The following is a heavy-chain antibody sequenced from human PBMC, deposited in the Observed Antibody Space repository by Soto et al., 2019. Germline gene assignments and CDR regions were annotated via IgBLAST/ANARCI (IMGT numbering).Heavy chain of an antibody. CDR3: ASEYSSSSRYGMDV. CDR1: GYSLTSYY. D-gene: IGHD6-6*01. CDR2: INPSGGST. Sequence: QVQLVQSGAEVKKPGASVKVSCKASGYSLTSYYMHWVRQAPGQGLEWMGIINPSGGSTSYAQKFQGRVTLTRDTSTSTVYMELSSLRSEDTAVSYCASEYSSSSRYGMDVWGQGTTVTVSS. J-gene: IGHJ6*02. V-gene: IGHV1-46*01.